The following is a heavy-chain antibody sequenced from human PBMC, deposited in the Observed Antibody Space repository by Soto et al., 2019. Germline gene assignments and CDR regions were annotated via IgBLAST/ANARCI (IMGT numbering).Heavy chain of an antibody. CDR2: IYHSGST. CDR1: GGSISSSNW. Sequence: QVQLQESGPGLVKPSGTLSLTCAVSGGSISSSNWWSWVRQPPGKGLEWIGEIYHSGSTNYNPSLTSRVTISVDKSKNQSSLKLSSVTAADTAVYYCARVVGGYYYGMDVWGQGTTVTVSS. J-gene: IGHJ6*02. D-gene: IGHD2-2*01. CDR3: ARVVGGYYYGMDV. V-gene: IGHV4-4*02.